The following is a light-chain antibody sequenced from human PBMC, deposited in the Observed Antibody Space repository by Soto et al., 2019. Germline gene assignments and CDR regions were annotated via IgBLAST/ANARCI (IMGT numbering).Light chain of an antibody. J-gene: IGLJ1*01. V-gene: IGLV2-14*01. CDR3: SSYTSSTTEV. CDR1: SSDVGGYNY. Sequence: QSVLTHPASVSGSPGQSITISCTGTSSDVGGYNYVSWYQQHPGKAPKLMIYDVSSRPSGVSNRFSGSKSGNTASLTISGLQAEEEADYYCSSYTSSTTEVFGTGTKVTV. CDR2: DVS.